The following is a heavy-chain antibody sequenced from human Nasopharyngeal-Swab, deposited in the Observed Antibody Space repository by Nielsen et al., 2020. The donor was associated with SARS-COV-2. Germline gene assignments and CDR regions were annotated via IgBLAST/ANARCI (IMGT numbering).Heavy chain of an antibody. CDR2: ISSSSSTI. D-gene: IGHD6-13*01. J-gene: IGHJ4*02. Sequence: GESLKISCAASGFTFSSYSMNWVRQAPGKGLEWVSYISSSSSTIYYADSVKGRFTISRDNAKNSLYLQMNSLRAEDTAAYYCARDYEQQLTPLDYWGQGTLVTVSS. V-gene: IGHV3-48*01. CDR1: GFTFSSYS. CDR3: ARDYEQQLTPLDY.